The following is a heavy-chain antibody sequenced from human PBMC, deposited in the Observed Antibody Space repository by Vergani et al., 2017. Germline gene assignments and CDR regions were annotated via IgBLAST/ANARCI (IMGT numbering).Heavy chain of an antibody. CDR3: AHLTSATVVVSSSYYFDY. J-gene: IGHJ4*02. CDR2: IYWDDDK. D-gene: IGHD2-21*01. CDR1: GFSLSTSGVG. V-gene: IGHV2-5*02. Sequence: QITLQESGPTLVKPTQTLTLTCTFSGFSLSTSGVGVGWIRQPPGKALEWLALIYWDDDKRYSPSLKSRLTITKDTSKNQVVLTMTNMDPVDTATYYCAHLTSATVVVSSSYYFDYWGQGTLVTVSS.